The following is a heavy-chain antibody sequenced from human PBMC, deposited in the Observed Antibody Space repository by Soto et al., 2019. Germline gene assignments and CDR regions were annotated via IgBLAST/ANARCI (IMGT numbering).Heavy chain of an antibody. D-gene: IGHD5-12*01. V-gene: IGHV5-51*01. Sequence: PGGCLKISCKVSAYSFTSYWIGCVLPMPGKGLEWMGIIYPGDSDTRYSPSFQGQVTISADKSISTAYLQWSSVKASDTAMYYCASSSWLSHHFDYWGQGTLVTVS. CDR3: ASSSWLSHHFDY. CDR1: AYSFTSYW. CDR2: IYPGDSDT. J-gene: IGHJ4*02.